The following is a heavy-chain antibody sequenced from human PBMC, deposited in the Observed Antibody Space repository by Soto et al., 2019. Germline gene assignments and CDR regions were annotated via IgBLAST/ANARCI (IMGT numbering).Heavy chain of an antibody. J-gene: IGHJ4*02. V-gene: IGHV3-21*01. CDR3: AKAPVRITIFGVVSFDY. Sequence: PGGSLRLSCAASGLTFSSYSMNWVRQAPEKGLEWVSSISGSSTYIYYADSVKGRFTISRDNAKNSLFLQMASLRAEDTAVYYCAKAPVRITIFGVVSFDYWGQGTLVTVSS. CDR1: GLTFSSYS. D-gene: IGHD3-3*01. CDR2: ISGSSTYI.